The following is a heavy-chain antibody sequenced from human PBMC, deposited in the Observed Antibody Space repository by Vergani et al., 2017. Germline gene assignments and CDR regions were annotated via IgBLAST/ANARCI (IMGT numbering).Heavy chain of an antibody. J-gene: IGHJ5*02. CDR3: ARDLRYCSGGSCSNNWFDP. D-gene: IGHD2-15*01. CDR2: INHSGST. V-gene: IGHV4-34*01. CDR1: GGSFSGYY. Sequence: QVQLQQWGAGLFKPSETLSLTCAVYGGSFSGYYWSWIRQPPGKGLEWIGEINHSGSTNYNPSLKSRVTISVDTSKNQFSLKLSSVTAADTAVYYCARDLRYCSGGSCSNNWFDPWGQGTLVTVSS.